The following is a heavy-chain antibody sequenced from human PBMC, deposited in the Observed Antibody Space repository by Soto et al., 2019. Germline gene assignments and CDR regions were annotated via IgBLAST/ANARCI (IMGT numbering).Heavy chain of an antibody. J-gene: IGHJ4*02. D-gene: IGHD3-22*01. V-gene: IGHV1-18*04. CDR1: GYTFTSYG. CDR2: ISAYNRHT. CDR3: AREREDYYDSSGYYADY. Sequence: GASVKVPCTDSGYTFTSYGISWVRKAPVRGLEWMGGISAYNRHTNYAQKLQGRVTMTTDKSTGTAYMELRSLRSDGTAGYCCAREREDYYDSSGYYADYAGQASMVTVAS.